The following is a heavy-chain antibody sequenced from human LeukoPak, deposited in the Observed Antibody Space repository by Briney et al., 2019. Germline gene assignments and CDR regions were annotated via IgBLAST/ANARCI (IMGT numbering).Heavy chain of an antibody. Sequence: SVKVSCKASRGTFSSYAISWVRQAPGQGLEWMGRIIPILGIANYAQKFQGRVTITADKSTSTAYMELSSLRSEDTAVYYCARAPNYYDSSGDFDYWGQGTLVTVSS. CDR2: IIPILGIA. V-gene: IGHV1-69*04. CDR1: RGTFSSYA. CDR3: ARAPNYYDSSGDFDY. J-gene: IGHJ4*02. D-gene: IGHD3-22*01.